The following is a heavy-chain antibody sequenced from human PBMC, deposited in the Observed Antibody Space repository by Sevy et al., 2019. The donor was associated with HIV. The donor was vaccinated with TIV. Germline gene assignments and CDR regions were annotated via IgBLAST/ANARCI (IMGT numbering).Heavy chain of an antibody. D-gene: IGHD2-8*01. Sequence: GGSLRLSCAASGFTFSKYSISWVRQPPGKGLEGVSTLSFGCGEINHADSVKGRFTISRDNSKNSLYLQMNNLRAEETAVYYCAREGCTKPHDYWGQGTLVTVSS. V-gene: IGHV3-23*01. J-gene: IGHJ4*02. CDR3: AREGCTKPHDY. CDR1: GFTFSKYS. CDR2: LSFGCGEI.